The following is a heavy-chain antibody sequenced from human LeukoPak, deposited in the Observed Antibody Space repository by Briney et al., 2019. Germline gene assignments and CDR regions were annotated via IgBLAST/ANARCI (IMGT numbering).Heavy chain of an antibody. V-gene: IGHV4-34*01. J-gene: IGHJ6*02. CDR3: ARGHLLGYCSSTSCYKVGSYYYYGMDV. D-gene: IGHD2-2*02. CDR2: INHSGST. CDR1: GGSFSSYY. Sequence: SETLSLTCAVYGGSFSSYYWSWIRQPPGKGLEWIGEINHSGSTNYNPSLKSRVTISVDTSKNQFSLKLSSVTAADTAVYYCARGHLLGYCSSTSCYKVGSYYYYGMDVWGQGTTVTVSS.